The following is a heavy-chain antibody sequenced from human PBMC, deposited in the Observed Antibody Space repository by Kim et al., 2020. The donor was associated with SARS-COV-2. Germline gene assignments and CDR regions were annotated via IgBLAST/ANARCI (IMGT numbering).Heavy chain of an antibody. CDR1: GFTFSSYW. CDR2: IKPDGSEK. CDR3: ARERLIMVWGSDYHGMKV. J-gene: IGHJ6*02. D-gene: IGHD3-10*01. V-gene: IGHV3-7*01. Sequence: GGSLRLSCAASGFTFSSYWMTWVRQAPGKGLEWVAKIKPDGSEKNYVDSVKGRFTISRDNAKNSLYLQMDSLRAEDTAVYYCARERLIMVWGSDYHGMKVWGQGTTVTVSS.